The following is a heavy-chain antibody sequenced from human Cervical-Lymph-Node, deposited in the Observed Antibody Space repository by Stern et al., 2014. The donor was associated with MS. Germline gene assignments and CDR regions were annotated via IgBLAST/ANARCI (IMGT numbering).Heavy chain of an antibody. CDR2: IYYSGIA. CDR3: ARHKGSGLRNFDY. Sequence: QLQLQESGPGLVKPSETLSLTCTVSGGSISSSSYYWGWIRQPPGKGLEWIGNIYYSGIAYSNPSIKSRITISEDTTKSQFPLNRSFVTAADTAVYYCARHKGSGLRNFDYWGQGTLVTVSS. J-gene: IGHJ4*02. CDR1: GGSISSSSYY. D-gene: IGHD6-19*01. V-gene: IGHV4-39*01.